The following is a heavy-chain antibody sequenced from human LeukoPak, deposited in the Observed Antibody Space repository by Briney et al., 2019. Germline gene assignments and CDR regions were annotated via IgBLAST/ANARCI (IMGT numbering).Heavy chain of an antibody. Sequence: GGSLRLSCAASGFTFSSYGMHWVRQAPGKGLEWVAFIRYDGSNKYYADSVKGRFTVSRDNSKNTLYLQMNSLRAEDTAVYYCARHPGYCSGGSCYRGGGDYWGQGTLVTVSS. V-gene: IGHV3-30*02. D-gene: IGHD2-15*01. CDR3: ARHPGYCSGGSCYRGGGDY. CDR1: GFTFSSYG. J-gene: IGHJ4*02. CDR2: IRYDGSNK.